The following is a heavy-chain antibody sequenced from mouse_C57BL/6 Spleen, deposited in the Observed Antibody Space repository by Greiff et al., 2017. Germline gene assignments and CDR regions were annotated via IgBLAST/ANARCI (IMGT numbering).Heavy chain of an antibody. Sequence: QVQLQQPGAELVKPGASVKLSCKASGYTFTSYWMHWVKQRPGQGLEWIGMIHPNSGSTNYNEKFKSKATLTVDKSSSTAYMHLSSLTSEDSAVYYCARGELGHADYAMDYWGQGTSVTVSS. V-gene: IGHV1-64*01. CDR3: ARGELGHADYAMDY. CDR1: GYTFTSYW. CDR2: IHPNSGST. J-gene: IGHJ4*01. D-gene: IGHD4-1*01.